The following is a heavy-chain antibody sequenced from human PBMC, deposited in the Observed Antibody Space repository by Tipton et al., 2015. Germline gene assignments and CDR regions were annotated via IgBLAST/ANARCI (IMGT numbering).Heavy chain of an antibody. V-gene: IGHV4-38-2*01. Sequence: TLSLTCAVSAYSISSDYYWGWIRQPPGKGLEWIGSISHSGNTYYNPSLKSRVTMSRDTSKNQFSLKLTSVTAADTAVYYCASRGAGTSHYAMDVWGQGTTVTVSS. CDR2: ISHSGNT. D-gene: IGHD6-19*01. CDR1: AYSISSDYY. CDR3: ASRGAGTSHYAMDV. J-gene: IGHJ6*02.